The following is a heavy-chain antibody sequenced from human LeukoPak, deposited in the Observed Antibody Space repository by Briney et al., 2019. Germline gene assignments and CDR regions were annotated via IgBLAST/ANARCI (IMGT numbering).Heavy chain of an antibody. V-gene: IGHV4-34*01. CDR2: INHSGST. D-gene: IGHD5-24*01. CDR3: ARDSRGDGYNSYYYYYMDV. Sequence: SETLSLTCAVYGGSFSGYYWSWIRQPPGKGLEWIGEINHSGSTNYNPSLKSRVTISVDTSKNQFSLKLSSVTAADTAVYYCARDSRGDGYNSYYYYYMDVWGKGTTVTVSS. CDR1: GGSFSGYY. J-gene: IGHJ6*03.